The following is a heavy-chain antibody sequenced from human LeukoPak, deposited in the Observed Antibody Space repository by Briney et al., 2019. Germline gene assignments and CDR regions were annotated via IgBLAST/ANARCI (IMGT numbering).Heavy chain of an antibody. CDR3: ARDEGGSSCFDY. Sequence: GGSLRLSCAASGFTFSSYAMHWVRQAPGKGLEWVAVISYDGSSKYYADSVKGRFTISRDNSKNTLYLQMNGLRAEDTAVYYCARDEGGSSCFDYWGQGTLVTVSS. V-gene: IGHV3-30-3*01. D-gene: IGHD6-13*01. CDR1: GFTFSSYA. J-gene: IGHJ4*02. CDR2: ISYDGSSK.